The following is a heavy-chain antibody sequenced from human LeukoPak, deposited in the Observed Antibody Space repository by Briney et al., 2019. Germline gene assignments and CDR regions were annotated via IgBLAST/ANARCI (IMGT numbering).Heavy chain of an antibody. Sequence: GESLKISCQASGYSFTSYWIAWVRQGPGKGLEWMGIIYPGDSDTRYSPSFQGQVTISADKSTSTAYLQWSSLKASDTAMYYCARQDGGYYGSGSYSPDSWGQGTLVTVSS. V-gene: IGHV5-51*01. CDR1: GYSFTSYW. CDR3: ARQDGGYYGSGSYSPDS. D-gene: IGHD3-10*01. CDR2: IYPGDSDT. J-gene: IGHJ4*02.